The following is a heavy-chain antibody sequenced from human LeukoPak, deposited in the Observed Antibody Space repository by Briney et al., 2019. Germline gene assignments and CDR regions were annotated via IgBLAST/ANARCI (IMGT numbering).Heavy chain of an antibody. J-gene: IGHJ4*02. CDR1: GFTVSCNY. V-gene: IGHV3-53*01. D-gene: IGHD3-10*01. CDR3: ARAKPKNMVLGLIMRRESRYYFDY. CDR2: IYSGGST. Sequence: GGSLRLSCAASGFTVSCNYMSWVRQAPGKGLEWVSVIYSGGSTYYADSEKGRFTISRDNSKSTLYIQMNSLRAEDTAVYYCARAKPKNMVLGLIMRRESRYYFDYWGQGTLVTVSS.